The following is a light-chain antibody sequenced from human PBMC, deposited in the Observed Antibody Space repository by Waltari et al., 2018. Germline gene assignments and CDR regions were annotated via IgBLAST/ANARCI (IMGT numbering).Light chain of an antibody. J-gene: IGLJ1*01. CDR3: CSYAGSTTSSVV. V-gene: IGLV2-23*02. CDR2: AVT. CDR1: SSDVGGYSL. Sequence: QSALTQPASVSGSPGQSITISYTGSSSDVGGYSLVSWYQQHPGKAPKLMIYAVTKRPSGFSHRFSGSKSGNTASLTISGLQTEDEADYYCCSYAGSTTSSVVFGTGTKVIVL.